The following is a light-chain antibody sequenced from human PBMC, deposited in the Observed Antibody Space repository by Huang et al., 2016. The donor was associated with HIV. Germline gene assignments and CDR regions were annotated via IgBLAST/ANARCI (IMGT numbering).Light chain of an antibody. CDR1: QSVSSSY. CDR3: QQYGSSRT. Sequence: EIVLTKSPGTLSLSPGERATLSCRASQSVSSSYLAWYQQKPGQAPRLLIYGASSRATGIPDRVSGSGSGTDFTLTISRLEPEDFAGYYCQQYGSSRTFGQGTKVEIK. CDR2: GAS. V-gene: IGKV3-20*01. J-gene: IGKJ1*01.